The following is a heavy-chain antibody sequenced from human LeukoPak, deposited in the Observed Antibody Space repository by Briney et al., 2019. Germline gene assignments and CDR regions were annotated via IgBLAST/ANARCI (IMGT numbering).Heavy chain of an antibody. V-gene: IGHV3-30*04. CDR1: GFIFGDYA. CDR3: TNSDDYGDY. J-gene: IGHJ4*01. Sequence: GGSLRLSCAASGFIFGDYAMHWVRQAPGKGLEWVAAIAFDDTDRYYIDSVKGRFTISRDDSKNTLYLHMTSLRAEDTAVYYCTNSDDYGDYWGQEPWSPSPQ. CDR2: IAFDDTDR.